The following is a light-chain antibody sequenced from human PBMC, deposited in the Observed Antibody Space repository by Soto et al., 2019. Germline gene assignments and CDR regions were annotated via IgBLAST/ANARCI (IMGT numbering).Light chain of an antibody. J-gene: IGKJ4*01. CDR2: KAS. Sequence: DIQMTQSPSTLSASVGDRVTITCRASQSINTWLAWHQQKPGKAPKLLVSKASSLESGVPSRFSGSGSGTEFTLTISSLQPDDFATYYCQHSSSYPVTFGGGTKVEIK. V-gene: IGKV1-5*03. CDR3: QHSSSYPVT. CDR1: QSINTW.